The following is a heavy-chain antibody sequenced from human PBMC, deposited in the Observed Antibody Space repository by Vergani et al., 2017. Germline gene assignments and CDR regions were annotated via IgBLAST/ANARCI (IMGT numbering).Heavy chain of an antibody. Sequence: EVQLLESGGGLVQPGGSLRLSCAASGFTFSSYAMSWVRQAPGKGLGWVSYISSSVSTIYYAEAVKGRVTISRDTAKNSLYLQMNSLRAEDTAVYYCARAMSYYYDSSGYYDYWGQGTLVTVSS. CDR3: ARAMSYYYDSSGYYDY. CDR2: ISSSVSTI. J-gene: IGHJ4*02. D-gene: IGHD3-22*01. V-gene: IGHV3-48*04. CDR1: GFTFSSYA.